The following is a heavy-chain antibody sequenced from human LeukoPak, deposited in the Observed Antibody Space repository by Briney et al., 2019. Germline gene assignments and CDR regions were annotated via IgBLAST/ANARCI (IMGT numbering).Heavy chain of an antibody. CDR2: INTDGSST. J-gene: IGHJ3*02. V-gene: IGHV3-74*01. CDR1: GFIFSNYW. Sequence: PGGSLRLSCAASGFIFSNYWMHWVRHAPGKGLVWVSRINTDGSSTRYADSVKGRFTISRDNAENSLYLQMNSLRAEDTALYYCAKDIARYYGSGSYSVAFDIWGQGTMVTVSS. CDR3: AKDIARYYGSGSYSVAFDI. D-gene: IGHD3-10*01.